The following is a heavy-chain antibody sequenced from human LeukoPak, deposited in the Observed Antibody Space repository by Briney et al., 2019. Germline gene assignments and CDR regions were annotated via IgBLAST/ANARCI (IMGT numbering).Heavy chain of an antibody. CDR1: GYTFTSYG. CDR2: ISAYNGNT. V-gene: IGHV1-18*01. J-gene: IGHJ5*02. CDR3: RTGYCSGGSCYNWFDP. D-gene: IGHD2-15*01. Sequence: ASVKVSCKASGYTFTSYGISWVRQAPGQGLEWMGWISAYNGNTNYAQKLQGRVTMTTDTSTSTAYMELRSLRSDDTAVYYCRTGYCSGGSCYNWFDPWGQGTLVTVSS.